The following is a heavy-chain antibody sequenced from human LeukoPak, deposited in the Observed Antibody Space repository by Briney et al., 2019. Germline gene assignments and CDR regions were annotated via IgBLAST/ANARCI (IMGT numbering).Heavy chain of an antibody. CDR3: ARVAGPIDY. CDR2: INPKSGNT. CDR1: GYAFTTYD. J-gene: IGHJ4*02. V-gene: IGHV1-8*03. D-gene: IGHD6-19*01. Sequence: ASVKVSCKASGYAFTTYDIKWVRQATGQGLEWMGWINPKSGNTGYAQKFQGRVTITRSTSISTAYMELRSLRSEDTAVYYCARVAGPIDYWGQGTLVTVSS.